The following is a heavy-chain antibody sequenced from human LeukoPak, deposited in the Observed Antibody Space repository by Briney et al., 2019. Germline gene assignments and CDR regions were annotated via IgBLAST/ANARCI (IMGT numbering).Heavy chain of an antibody. J-gene: IGHJ4*02. CDR2: ISYDGSNK. V-gene: IGHV3-30-3*01. CDR3: AGVREVITFGGVISAPQI. Sequence: GGSLRLSCAASGFTFSSYAMHWVRQAPGKGLEWVAVISYDGSNKYYADSVKGRFTISRDNSKNTLYLQMNSLRAEDTAVYYCAGVREVITFGGVISAPQIWGQGTLVTVSS. CDR1: GFTFSSYA. D-gene: IGHD3-16*02.